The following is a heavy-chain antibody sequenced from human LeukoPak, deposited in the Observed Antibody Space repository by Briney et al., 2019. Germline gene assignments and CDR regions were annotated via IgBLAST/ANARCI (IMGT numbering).Heavy chain of an antibody. D-gene: IGHD1-14*01. CDR2: ISYDGSNK. CDR1: GFTFSSYS. V-gene: IGHV3-30*03. J-gene: IGHJ4*02. Sequence: GGSLRLSCAASGFTFSSYSMNWVRQAPGKGLEWVAVISYDGSNKYYADSVKGRFTISRDNAKNSLYLQMNSLRAEDTAVYYCARGEPGRAFDYWGQGTLVTVSS. CDR3: ARGEPGRAFDY.